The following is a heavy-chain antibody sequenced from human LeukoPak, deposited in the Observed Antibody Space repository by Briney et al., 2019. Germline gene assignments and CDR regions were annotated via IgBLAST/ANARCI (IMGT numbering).Heavy chain of an antibody. J-gene: IGHJ3*02. CDR3: ARAGEGLLAYSFDI. D-gene: IGHD1-26*01. Sequence: GGSLRLSCVASGFTFSSNWMHWVRQGPGKGLVWVSRINSDGSGTSHADSVKGRFTISRDNAKNTLYLQMNSLRAEDTAVYYCARAGEGLLAYSFDIWGQGTMVTVSS. V-gene: IGHV3-74*01. CDR1: GFTFSSNW. CDR2: INSDGSGT.